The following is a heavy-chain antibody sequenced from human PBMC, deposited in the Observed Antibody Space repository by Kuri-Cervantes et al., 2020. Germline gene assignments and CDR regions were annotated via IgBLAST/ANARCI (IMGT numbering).Heavy chain of an antibody. Sequence: SETLSLTCTVSGGSISSGDYYWSWIRQPPGKGLEWIGYIYYSGSTYYNPSLKSRVTISVDTSKNQFSLKLSSVTAADTAVYCCARDRGGWSTYYYYYYYGMDVWGQGTTVTVSS. CDR1: GGSISSGDYY. J-gene: IGHJ6*02. CDR3: ARDRGGWSTYYYYYYYGMDV. V-gene: IGHV4-30-4*02. D-gene: IGHD3-10*01. CDR2: IYYSGST.